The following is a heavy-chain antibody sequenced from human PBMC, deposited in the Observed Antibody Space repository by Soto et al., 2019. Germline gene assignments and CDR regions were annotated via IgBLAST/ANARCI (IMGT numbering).Heavy chain of an antibody. CDR3: ARVAEYSSSPVDYYYGMDV. D-gene: IGHD6-6*01. V-gene: IGHV1-69*13. J-gene: IGHJ6*02. CDR1: GGTFSSYA. CDR2: IIPIFGTA. Sequence: ASVKVSCKASGGTFSSYAISWVRQAPGQGLEWMGGIIPIFGTANYAQKFQGRVTITADESTSTAYMELSSLRSEHTAVYYCARVAEYSSSPVDYYYGMDVWGQGTTVTVPS.